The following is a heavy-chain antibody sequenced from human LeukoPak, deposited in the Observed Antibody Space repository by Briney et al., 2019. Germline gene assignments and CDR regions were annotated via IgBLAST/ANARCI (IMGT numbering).Heavy chain of an antibody. CDR2: INPNSGGT. Sequence: GASVTLSCKASGYTFTGYYMHWVRQAPGQGLEWMGWINPNSGGTNYAQKFQGRVTMTRDTSISTAYMELSRLRSDDTAVYYCARVSPGSSSGYFQHWGQGTLVTVSS. CDR3: ARVSPGSSSGYFQH. V-gene: IGHV1-2*02. CDR1: GYTFTGYY. J-gene: IGHJ1*01. D-gene: IGHD6-6*01.